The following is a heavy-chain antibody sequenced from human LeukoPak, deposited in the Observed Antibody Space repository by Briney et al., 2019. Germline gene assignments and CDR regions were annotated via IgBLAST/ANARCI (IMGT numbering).Heavy chain of an antibody. V-gene: IGHV4-59*01. J-gene: IGHJ3*02. Sequence: PSETLSLTCTVSGGSISSYYWSWIRQPPGKGLEWIGYIYYSGSTNYNPSLKSRVTISVDTSKNQFSLKLSSVTAADTAVYYCARDELGENGYYGAFDIWGQGTMVTVSS. CDR3: ARDELGENGYYGAFDI. CDR2: IYYSGST. D-gene: IGHD3-22*01. CDR1: GGSISSYY.